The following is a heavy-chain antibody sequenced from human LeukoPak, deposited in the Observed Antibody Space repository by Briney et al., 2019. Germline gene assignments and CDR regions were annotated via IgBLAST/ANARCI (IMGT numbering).Heavy chain of an antibody. J-gene: IGHJ4*02. CDR1: GGSISSSSYF. D-gene: IGHD6-13*01. V-gene: IGHV4-39*01. CDR2: FYYSGST. CDR3: ARGLGSSCYVH. Sequence: SETLSLTCTVSGGSISSSSYFWGWIRQPPGKGLEWIGTFYYSGSTYYNPSLKSRVTISVDTSNNQFSLKLSSVTAADTAVYYCARGLGSSCYVHWGQGTLVTVSS.